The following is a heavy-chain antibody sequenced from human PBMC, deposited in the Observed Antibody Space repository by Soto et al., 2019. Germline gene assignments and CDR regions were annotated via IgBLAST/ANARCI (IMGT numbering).Heavy chain of an antibody. D-gene: IGHD3-10*01. Sequence: GGSLRLSCVASGFTFRTNPMSWVRQAPGKGLEWVSGVSGSGAKTYYADSVKGRFTVSRDNSKNTLYLEMKSLRAEDTAVYYCAKDFQFGGSGTGYFDNWGQGTLVTVSS. J-gene: IGHJ4*02. CDR1: GFTFRTNP. V-gene: IGHV3-23*01. CDR3: AKDFQFGGSGTGYFDN. CDR2: VSGSGAKT.